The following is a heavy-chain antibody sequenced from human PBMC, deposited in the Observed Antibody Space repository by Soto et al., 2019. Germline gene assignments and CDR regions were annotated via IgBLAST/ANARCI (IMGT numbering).Heavy chain of an antibody. CDR1: GYSFTSYW. CDR2: IYPGDSDT. Sequence: PGESLKISCKGSGYSFTSYWIDWVRQMPGKGLEWMGIIYPGDSDTRYSPSFQGQVTISADKSISTAYLQWSSLKASDTAMYYCARRYYDILTGYSFDYWGQGTLVTVSS. CDR3: ARRYYDILTGYSFDY. V-gene: IGHV5-51*01. D-gene: IGHD3-9*01. J-gene: IGHJ4*02.